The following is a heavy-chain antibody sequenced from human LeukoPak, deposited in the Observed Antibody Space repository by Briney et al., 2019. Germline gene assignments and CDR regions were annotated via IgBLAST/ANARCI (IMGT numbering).Heavy chain of an antibody. CDR2: IWYDGSNK. V-gene: IGHV3-33*08. CDR3: ARDRLGTFDY. D-gene: IGHD6-19*01. Sequence: GGSLRLSCAASGFTFSSYSMNWVRQAPGKGLEWVAVIWYDGSNKYYADSVKGRFTISRDNSKNTLYLQMNSLRAEDTAVYYCARDRLGTFDYWGQGTLVTVSS. J-gene: IGHJ4*02. CDR1: GFTFSSYS.